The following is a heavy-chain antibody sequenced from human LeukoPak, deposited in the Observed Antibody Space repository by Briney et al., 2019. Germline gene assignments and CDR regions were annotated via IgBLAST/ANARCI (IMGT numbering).Heavy chain of an antibody. V-gene: IGHV1-69*04. CDR2: IIPIFGIA. CDR1: GGTFSSYA. D-gene: IGHD2-2*01. J-gene: IGHJ4*02. CDR3: ARGRLIGVPSGTQPPHDS. Sequence: SVKVSCKASGGTFSSYAISWVRQAPGQGLEWMGRIIPIFGIANYAQKFQGRVTITADKSTSTAYMELSSLRSEDTAVYYCARGRLIGVPSGTQPPHDSWGQGTRVTVSS.